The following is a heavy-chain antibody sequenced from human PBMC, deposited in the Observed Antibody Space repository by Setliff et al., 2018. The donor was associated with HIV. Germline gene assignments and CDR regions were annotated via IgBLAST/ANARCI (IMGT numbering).Heavy chain of an antibody. CDR2: VSHSGST. J-gene: IGHJ4*02. V-gene: IGHV4-4*02. Sequence: PSETLSLTCAVSGVSITNSNWWTWVRQAPGKGLELEWIGEVSHSGSTNYNPSLKSRVTISVDKSKNQFSLELTSVTAADTAVYYCARDQRLSYWGQGTLVTAPQ. CDR1: GVSITNSNW. CDR3: ARDQRLSY.